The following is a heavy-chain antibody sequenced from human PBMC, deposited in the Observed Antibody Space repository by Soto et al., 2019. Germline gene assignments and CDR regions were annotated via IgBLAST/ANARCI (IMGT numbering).Heavy chain of an antibody. CDR2: IYYSGST. Sequence: QLQLQESGPGLVKPSETLSLTCTVSGGSISSSSYYWGWIRQPPGKGLEWIGSIYYSGSTYYNPSLKSRVTISADTSNNQFPLKLSSVTAADTAVYYCARRTVSPFFDYWGQGTLVTVSS. D-gene: IGHD3-22*01. CDR3: ARRTVSPFFDY. CDR1: GGSISSSSYY. J-gene: IGHJ4*02. V-gene: IGHV4-39*01.